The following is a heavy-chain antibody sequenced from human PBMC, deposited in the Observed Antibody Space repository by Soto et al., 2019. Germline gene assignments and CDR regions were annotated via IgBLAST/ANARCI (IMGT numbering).Heavy chain of an antibody. CDR1: GFTFSNYG. V-gene: IGHV3-33*01. Sequence: QVQLVESGGGVVQPGRSLRLSCAASGFTFSNYGMHWVRQAPGKGLEWLAVIWYDGSNKYHADSVKGRFTISRDNSKNTLYLQMNSLRAADTAVYYCAREGSVGVTSGGPLDHWGQGTLVTVSS. CDR2: IWYDGSNK. J-gene: IGHJ4*02. CDR3: AREGSVGVTSGGPLDH. D-gene: IGHD1-26*01.